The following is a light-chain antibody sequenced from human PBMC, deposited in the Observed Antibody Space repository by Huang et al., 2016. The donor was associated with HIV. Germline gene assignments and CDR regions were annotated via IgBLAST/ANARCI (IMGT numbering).Light chain of an antibody. Sequence: EIVMTQSPATLSVSPGERATLSCRARQTVSTNLAWYQQKPGQAPSLLIYGASTRATGIPARFSGSGSGTECTLTISSLQSEDFAVYYCQQYNDWPPYTFGQGTKLEIK. V-gene: IGKV3-15*01. J-gene: IGKJ2*01. CDR2: GAS. CDR1: QTVSTN. CDR3: QQYNDWPPYT.